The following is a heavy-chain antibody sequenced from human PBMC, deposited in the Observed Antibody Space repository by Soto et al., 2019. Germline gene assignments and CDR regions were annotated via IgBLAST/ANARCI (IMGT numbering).Heavy chain of an antibody. D-gene: IGHD3-10*01. Sequence: QVQLVESGGGVVQPGRSLRLSCAASGFTFSSYGMHWVRQAPGKGLERVAVISYDGSNKYYADSVKGRFTISRDNSKNTLYRQMNSLRSEDTAVNYCATWFGAFDYRGQGTLVTVSS. CDR1: GFTFSSYG. J-gene: IGHJ4*02. CDR3: ATWFGAFDY. V-gene: IGHV3-30*03. CDR2: ISYDGSNK.